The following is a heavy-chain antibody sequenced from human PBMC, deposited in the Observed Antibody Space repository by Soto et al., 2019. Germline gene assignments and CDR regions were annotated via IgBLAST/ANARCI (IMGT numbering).Heavy chain of an antibody. D-gene: IGHD6-13*01. CDR2: IIPIFGTA. V-gene: IGHV1-69*13. CDR1: GGTFSSYA. CDR3: ARDLYEQQLVPTGLRWFDP. Sequence: GASVKVSCKASGGTFSSYAISWVRQAPGQGLEWMGGIIPIFGTANYAQKFQGRVTITADESTSTAYMELSSLRSEDTAVYYCARDLYEQQLVPTGLRWFDPCGQGTLVTVSS. J-gene: IGHJ5*02.